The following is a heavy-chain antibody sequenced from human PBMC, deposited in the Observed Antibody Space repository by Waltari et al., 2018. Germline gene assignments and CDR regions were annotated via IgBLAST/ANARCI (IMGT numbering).Heavy chain of an antibody. V-gene: IGHV4-39*01. CDR3: ARHWKRNGYRFDP. J-gene: IGHJ5*02. Sequence: QLQLQESGPGLMKPSETLSLTCTVSGGSISRSSYYWGWIRQSPGKGLEWIASMYYSWTTYYNPPLESRVTISGDTSKNQFSLRLSSVTAADTAVYYCARHWKRNGYRFDPWGQGTLVTVSS. CDR2: MYYSWTT. D-gene: IGHD5-12*01. CDR1: GGSISRSSYY.